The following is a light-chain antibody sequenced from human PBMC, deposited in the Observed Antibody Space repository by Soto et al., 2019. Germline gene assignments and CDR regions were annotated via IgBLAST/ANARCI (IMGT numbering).Light chain of an antibody. CDR3: ATWDTSLSGGTWV. V-gene: IGLV1-51*01. Sequence: QSVLTQPPSVSGAPGQRVTISCTGSSSNIGAGYDVHWYQQLPGTAPKLLIYDNTQRPSGIPDRFSGSKSATSATLGITGLQTGDEADYYCATWDTSLSGGTWVFGGGTKLTVL. CDR2: DNT. J-gene: IGLJ3*02. CDR1: SSNIGAGYD.